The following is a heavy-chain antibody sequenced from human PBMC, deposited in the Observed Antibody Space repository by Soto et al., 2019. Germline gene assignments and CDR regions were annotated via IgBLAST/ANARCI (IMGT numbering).Heavy chain of an antibody. Sequence: GGSLRLSCAASGFTFSSYSMNWVRQAPGKGLEWVSYISSSSSTIYYADSVKGRFTISRDNAKNSLYLQMNSLRAEDTAVYYCARGSVATKGYWGQGTLVTVSS. D-gene: IGHD5-12*01. CDR2: ISSSSSTI. V-gene: IGHV3-48*01. J-gene: IGHJ4*02. CDR3: ARGSVATKGY. CDR1: GFTFSSYS.